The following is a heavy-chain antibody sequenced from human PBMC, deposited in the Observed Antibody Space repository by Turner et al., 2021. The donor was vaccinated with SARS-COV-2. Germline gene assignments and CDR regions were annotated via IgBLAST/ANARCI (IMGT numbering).Heavy chain of an antibody. V-gene: IGHV4-39*01. CDR2: IYYSGST. J-gene: IGHJ6*02. Sequence: QLQLQESGPGLVKPSETLSLTCTVPCCSISSSNYYWGWIRQPPGKGLEWIGSIYYSGSTYYNPSLKSRVTISVDTSKNQFSLKLSSVTAADTAVYYCARLLNPGSYYYYYYGMDVWGQGTTVTVSS. D-gene: IGHD3-10*01. CDR3: ARLLNPGSYYYYYYGMDV. CDR1: CCSISSSNYY.